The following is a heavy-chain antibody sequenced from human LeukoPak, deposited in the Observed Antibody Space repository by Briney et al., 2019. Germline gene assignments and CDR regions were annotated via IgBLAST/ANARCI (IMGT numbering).Heavy chain of an antibody. J-gene: IGHJ6*03. Sequence: SETLSLTCSVSDDSITMYYWTWIRQPPGKGLEWIGYIYYSGSTNYNPSLKSRVTISVDTSKNQFSLKLSSVTAADTAVYYCAKSTTGTTSYYMDVWGKGTTVTVSS. CDR2: IYYSGST. D-gene: IGHD1-1*01. CDR1: DDSITMYY. V-gene: IGHV4-59*01. CDR3: AKSTTGTTSYYMDV.